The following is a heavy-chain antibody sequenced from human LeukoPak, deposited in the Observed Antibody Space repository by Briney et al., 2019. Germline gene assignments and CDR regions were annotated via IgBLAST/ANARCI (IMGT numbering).Heavy chain of an antibody. V-gene: IGHV4-39*07. J-gene: IGHJ5*02. D-gene: IGHD3-10*01. Sequence: PSETLSLTCTVSGGSISSSSYYWGWIRQPPGKGLEWIGSIYYSGSTYYNPSLKSRVTISVDTSKNQFSLNLRSVTAADTAVYYCARRSMVRVRWFDPWGQGTLVTVSS. CDR2: IYYSGST. CDR1: GGSISSSSYY. CDR3: ARRSMVRVRWFDP.